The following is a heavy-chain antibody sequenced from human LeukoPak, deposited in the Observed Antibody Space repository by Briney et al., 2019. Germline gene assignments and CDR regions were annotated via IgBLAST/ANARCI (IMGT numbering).Heavy chain of an antibody. CDR2: ISANGGST. J-gene: IGHJ5*02. V-gene: IGHV3-64D*06. D-gene: IGHD3-10*01. CDR3: ASLFYGSAFAP. CDR1: GFTFSTYV. Sequence: GGSLRLSHPPSGFTFSTYVIHWLRQAPGKGLEYVSVISANGGSTSYADSMKGRFITSRDNSKNTVHLQMSSLRAEETAVYTWASLFYGSAFAPWGQGTLVTVSS.